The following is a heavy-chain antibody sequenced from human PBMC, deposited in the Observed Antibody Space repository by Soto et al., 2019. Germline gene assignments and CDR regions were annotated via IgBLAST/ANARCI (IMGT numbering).Heavy chain of an antibody. D-gene: IGHD6-13*01. V-gene: IGHV3-30*18. CDR2: ISYDGSNK. Sequence: LRLSCAASGFTFSSYGMHWVRQAPGKGLEWVAVISYDGSNKYYADSVKGRFTISRDNSKNTLYLQMNSLRAEDTAVYYCAKEGSSWDYFDYWGQGTLVTVSS. CDR3: AKEGSSWDYFDY. J-gene: IGHJ4*02. CDR1: GFTFSSYG.